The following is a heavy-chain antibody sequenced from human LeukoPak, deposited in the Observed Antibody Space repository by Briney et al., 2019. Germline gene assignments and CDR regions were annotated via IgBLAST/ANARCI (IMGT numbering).Heavy chain of an antibody. J-gene: IGHJ4*02. CDR3: ARYVPPTTMATRFFGR. D-gene: IGHD5-24*01. Sequence: GGSLRLSCAASGFTFDTYALTWVRQAPGKGLEWVSVIAAGGGGIQYAESVKGRFIISRDNSKKTLYLQMNNLRDEDTAMYYCARYVPPTTMATRFFGRWGQGTLVTISS. CDR2: IAAGGGGI. V-gene: IGHV3-23*01. CDR1: GFTFDTYA.